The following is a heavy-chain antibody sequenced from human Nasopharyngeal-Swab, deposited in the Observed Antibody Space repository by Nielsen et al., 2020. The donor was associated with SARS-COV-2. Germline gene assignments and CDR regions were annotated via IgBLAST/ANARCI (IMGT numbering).Heavy chain of an antibody. D-gene: IGHD2-15*01. CDR1: GFIFRDSS. CDR2: IRSKGNSYAT. V-gene: IGHV3-73*01. J-gene: IGHJ4*02. CDR3: TRCGGSCYTGKDY. Sequence: ESLKISCAASGFIFRDSSIHLGRQASGKGLEWVGRIRSKGNSYATEYAASVEGRFTISRDDSKNTAYLQMNSLITEDTAIYYCTRCGGSCYTGKDYWGQGTLVTVSS.